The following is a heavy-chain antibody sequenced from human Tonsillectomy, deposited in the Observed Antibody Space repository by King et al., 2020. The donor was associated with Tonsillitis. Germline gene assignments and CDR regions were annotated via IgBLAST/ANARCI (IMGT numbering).Heavy chain of an antibody. J-gene: IGHJ3*01. Sequence: VQLQESGPGLLKPSETLSLTCTVSGGSISSYYWSWIRQPPGKGLEWVGYIYYSGSTNYNPSLKSRVPISVDTSKNQFSLKLSSVTAADTAVYYCARYGQLRGAFDVWGQGTMVTVSS. CDR1: GGSISSYY. D-gene: IGHD5-24*01. CDR3: ARYGQLRGAFDV. V-gene: IGHV4-59*08. CDR2: IYYSGST.